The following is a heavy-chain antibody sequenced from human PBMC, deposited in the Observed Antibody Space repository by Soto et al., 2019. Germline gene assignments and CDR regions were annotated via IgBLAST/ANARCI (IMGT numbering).Heavy chain of an antibody. V-gene: IGHV3-23*01. D-gene: IGHD3-9*01. J-gene: IGHJ6*02. CDR3: AKLKAAYYYYGMDV. CDR1: GFTFSSYA. CDR2: ISGSGGST. Sequence: EVQLLESGGGLVQPGGSLRLSCAASGFTFSSYAMTWVRQAPGKGLEWVSSISGSGGSTYYADSVRGRFTISRDNSKSTLNLQINSMRAEDTSVSYCAKLKAAYYYYGMDVWGQGTTVTVSS.